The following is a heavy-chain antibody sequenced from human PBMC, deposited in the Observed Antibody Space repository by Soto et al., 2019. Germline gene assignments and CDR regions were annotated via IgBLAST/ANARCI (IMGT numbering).Heavy chain of an antibody. J-gene: IGHJ6*02. CDR3: ARERGLAAAGTGGRYYYYYGMDV. CDR1: GFTFSSHA. D-gene: IGHD6-13*01. V-gene: IGHV3-30-3*01. CDR2: ISYDGSNK. Sequence: PGGSLRLSCAASGFTFSSHAMHWVRQAPGKGLEWVAVISYDGSNKYYADSVKGRFTISRDNSKNTLYLQMNSLRAEDTAVYYCARERGLAAAGTGGRYYYYYGMDVWGQGTTVTVSS.